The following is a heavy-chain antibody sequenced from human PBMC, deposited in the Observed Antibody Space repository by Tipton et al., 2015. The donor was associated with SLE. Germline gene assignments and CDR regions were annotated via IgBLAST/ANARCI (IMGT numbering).Heavy chain of an antibody. Sequence: SLRLSCAASGFTFSSYAMSWVRQAPGKGLEWVSAISGSGGSTYYADSVKGRFTTSRDTSKSRLYLQMNSLRIEDTAVYYCAKGEGANTYYYGMDVWGQGTTVTVSS. V-gene: IGHV3-23*01. CDR2: ISGSGGST. CDR1: GFTFSSYA. J-gene: IGHJ6*02. CDR3: AKGEGANTYYYGMDV. D-gene: IGHD1-26*01.